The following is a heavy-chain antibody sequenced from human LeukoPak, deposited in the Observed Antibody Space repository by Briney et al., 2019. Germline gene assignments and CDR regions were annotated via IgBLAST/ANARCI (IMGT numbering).Heavy chain of an antibody. CDR3: ARGDDYKSTLFDY. V-gene: IGHV4-59*01. CDR1: GGSIGSYY. Sequence: KPSETLSLTCTVSGGSIGSYYWSWIRQPPGRRLEWIGYIYYSGSTNYNPSLTSRVTISIDTSKNQFSLKLTSATAADTAVYYCARGDDYKSTLFDYWGQGTLVTVSS. J-gene: IGHJ4*02. D-gene: IGHD5-12*01. CDR2: IYYSGST.